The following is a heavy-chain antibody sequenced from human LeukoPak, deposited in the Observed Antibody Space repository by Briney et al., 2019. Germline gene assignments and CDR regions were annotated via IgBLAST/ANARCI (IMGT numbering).Heavy chain of an antibody. CDR2: MNPNSGNT. V-gene: IGHV1-8*03. CDR1: EYTFTSYD. CDR3: ATDRQWRGGIVGY. D-gene: IGHD6-19*01. Sequence: ASVKVSCKASEYTFTSYDINWVRQATGQGLEWMGWMNPNSGNTGYAQKFQGRVTITRNTSISTAYMELSSLRSEDTAVYYCATDRQWRGGIVGYWGQGTLVTVSS. J-gene: IGHJ4*02.